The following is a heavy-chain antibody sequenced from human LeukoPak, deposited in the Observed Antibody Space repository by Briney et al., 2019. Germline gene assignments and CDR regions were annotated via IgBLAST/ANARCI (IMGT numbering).Heavy chain of an antibody. V-gene: IGHV4-4*07. CDR1: GGSISSYY. CDR3: ARDRGGSWYDSFDY. D-gene: IGHD2-15*01. CDR2: IYTSGST. Sequence: PSETLSLTCTVSGGSISSYYWSWIRQPAGKGLEWIGHIYTSGSTNYNPSLKSRVTMSVDTSKNQFSLKLSSVTAADTAVYYCARDRGGSWYDSFDYWGQGTLVTVSS. J-gene: IGHJ4*02.